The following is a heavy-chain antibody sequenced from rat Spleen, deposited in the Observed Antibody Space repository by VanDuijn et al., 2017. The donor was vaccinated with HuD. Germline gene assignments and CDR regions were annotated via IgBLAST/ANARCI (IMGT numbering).Heavy chain of an antibody. J-gene: IGHJ2*01. D-gene: IGHD4-2*01. CDR1: GFSLTSYH. CDR2: IWGDGST. V-gene: IGHV2-32*01. CDR3: ARDRTGPFDY. Sequence: QVQLKESGPGLVKPSETLSLTCTVSGFSLTSYHVSWVRQPPGKGLEWMGVIWGDGSTAYNSALKSRLTISRDTSKSQVFLKMNSLQTEDTATYYCARDRTGPFDYWGQGVMVTVSS.